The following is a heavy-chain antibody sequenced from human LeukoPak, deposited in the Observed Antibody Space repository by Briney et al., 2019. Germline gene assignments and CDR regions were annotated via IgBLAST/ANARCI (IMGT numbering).Heavy chain of an antibody. D-gene: IGHD6-13*01. CDR1: GFTFSSYG. Sequence: GGSLRLSCAASGFTFSSYGMHWVRQAPGKGLEWVAVISYDGSNKYYADSVKGRFTISRDNSKNTLYLQMNSLRAEDTAVYYCAIPRPYGTTWYGAIEYWGQGSPVTVSS. CDR2: ISYDGSNK. J-gene: IGHJ4*02. V-gene: IGHV3-30*03. CDR3: AIPRPYGTTWYGAIEY.